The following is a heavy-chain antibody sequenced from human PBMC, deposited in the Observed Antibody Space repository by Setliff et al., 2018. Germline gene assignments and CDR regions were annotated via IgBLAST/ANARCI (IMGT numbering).Heavy chain of an antibody. V-gene: IGHV1-2*02. CDR2: INLNTGNI. D-gene: IGHD5-12*01. J-gene: IGHJ6*03. CDR1: GFSFTDYL. Sequence: GASVKVSCKASGFSFTDYLMNWVRQAPEQGLEWMGRINLNTGNIFYAQEFQGRVTLTRDTSTSTAYMELTGLRYDDTAIYYCAREGVDIRSSTDYRYYMDVWGKGTTVTVSS. CDR3: AREGVDIRSSTDYRYYMDV.